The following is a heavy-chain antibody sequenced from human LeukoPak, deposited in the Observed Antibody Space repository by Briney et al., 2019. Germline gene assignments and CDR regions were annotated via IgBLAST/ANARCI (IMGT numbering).Heavy chain of an antibody. CDR1: GFTFSSYG. V-gene: IGHV3-33*01. D-gene: IGHD3-10*01. CDR2: IWYDGSNK. CDR3: ARGFYNERIDY. Sequence: GGSLRLSCAASGFTFSSYGMHWVRQAPGKGLEWVAVIWYDGSNKYYADSVKGRFTISRDNSKNTLYLQMNSLRAEDTAVYYCARGFYNERIDYWGQGTLVTVSS. J-gene: IGHJ4*02.